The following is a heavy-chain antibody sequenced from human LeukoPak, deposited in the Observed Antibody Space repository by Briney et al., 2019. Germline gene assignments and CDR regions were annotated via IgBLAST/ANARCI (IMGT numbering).Heavy chain of an antibody. J-gene: IGHJ4*02. Sequence: SGSGGSTYYADSVKGRFTISRDNSKNTLYLQMNSLRAEDTAVYYCAKADGGSSGYYGDFDYWGQGTLVTVSS. V-gene: IGHV3-23*01. D-gene: IGHD3-22*01. CDR3: AKADGGSSGYYGDFDY. CDR2: SGSGGST.